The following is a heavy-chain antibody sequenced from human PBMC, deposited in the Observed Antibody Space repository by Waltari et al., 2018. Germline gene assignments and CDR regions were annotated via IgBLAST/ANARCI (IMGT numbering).Heavy chain of an antibody. Sequence: QVQLVQSGAEVKKPGSSGKVSCKASGGTFRDDGFAWVGQAPGQGLEWMGRIIPISGMTNSAQKFQGRVTITADESTSTAYMELSSLRSDDTAVYYCARTGCTGISCYFDFWGQGTPVTVSS. CDR1: GGTFRDDG. D-gene: IGHD2-8*02. J-gene: IGHJ4*02. V-gene: IGHV1-69*15. CDR3: ARTGCTGISCYFDF. CDR2: IIPISGMT.